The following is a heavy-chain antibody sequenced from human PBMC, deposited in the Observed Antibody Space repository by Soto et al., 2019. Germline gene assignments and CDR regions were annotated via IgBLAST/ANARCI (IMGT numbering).Heavy chain of an antibody. D-gene: IGHD3-10*01. CDR2: IYYSGST. Sequence: PSETLSLTCTVSGGSISSGDYYWSWIRQPPGKGLEWIGYIYYSGSTYYNPSLKSRVTISVDTSKNQFSLKLSSVTAADTAVYYCARGRREFDTSGPVDYWGQGTLVTVSS. CDR3: ARGRREFDTSGPVDY. V-gene: IGHV4-30-4*01. J-gene: IGHJ4*02. CDR1: GGSISSGDYY.